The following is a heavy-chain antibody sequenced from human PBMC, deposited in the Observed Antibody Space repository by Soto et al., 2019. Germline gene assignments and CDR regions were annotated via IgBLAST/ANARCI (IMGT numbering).Heavy chain of an antibody. J-gene: IGHJ3*02. Sequence: QLHLVQSGAVVKKPGASVTVSCSASGYPVTAYYMHWVRQAPGRGLEWMGGINPATGAAKYTQTCQGRVTMTMDTATSTVFMELSGLTSEDTAVFYRARGGGVGVAGSAAFEMWGQGTLVTVSS. CDR2: INPATGAA. CDR3: ARGGGVGVAGSAAFEM. CDR1: GYPVTAYY. V-gene: IGHV1-2*02. D-gene: IGHD3-3*01.